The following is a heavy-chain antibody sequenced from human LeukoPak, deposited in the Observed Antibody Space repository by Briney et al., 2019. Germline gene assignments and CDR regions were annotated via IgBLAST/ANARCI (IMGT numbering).Heavy chain of an antibody. J-gene: IGHJ6*03. CDR2: ISSMGVST. CDR1: GFTFSSYT. CDR3: ARMPSTEIYYFYYMDV. Sequence: GGSLRLSCADSGFTFSSYTMNWVRQAPGKGLEWVSGISSMGVSTYYADSVKGRFTISRGNSKNTLYLQMDSLGTEDTAVYYCARMPSTEIYYFYYMDVWGKGTTVTVSS. V-gene: IGHV3-23*01. D-gene: IGHD2-2*01.